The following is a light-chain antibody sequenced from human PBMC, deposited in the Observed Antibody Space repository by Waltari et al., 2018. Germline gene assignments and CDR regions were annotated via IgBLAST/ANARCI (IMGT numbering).Light chain of an antibody. Sequence: EIVLTQSPGTLSLSTGERAPLSCRASQSVSSNYLAWYQQKPGQAPRLLIYDASSRATGIPDRFSGSGSGTDFTLTISRLEPEDFAVYFCQQYGSSYTFGPGTKVHIK. CDR2: DAS. J-gene: IGKJ3*01. CDR3: QQYGSSYT. CDR1: QSVSSNY. V-gene: IGKV3-20*01.